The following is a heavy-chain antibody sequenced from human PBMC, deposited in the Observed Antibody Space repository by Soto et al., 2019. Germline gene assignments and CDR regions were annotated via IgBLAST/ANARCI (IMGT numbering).Heavy chain of an antibody. D-gene: IGHD2-2*01. J-gene: IGHJ4*02. CDR1: GFTFSDYG. CDR3: ATSSMQTYPFNY. V-gene: IGHV3-48*01. Sequence: PGGSLRLSCAASGFTFSDYGMTWVRQAPGKGLEWITYISSGSTTMHYADSVKGRFTISRDNAKDSLYLQMNSLRAEDTAMYYYATSSMQTYPFNYGGKEPLVTFPS. CDR2: ISSGSTTM.